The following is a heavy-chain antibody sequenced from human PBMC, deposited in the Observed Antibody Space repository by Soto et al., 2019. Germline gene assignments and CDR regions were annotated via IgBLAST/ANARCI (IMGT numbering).Heavy chain of an antibody. CDR2: ISAGGDST. D-gene: IGHD3-3*01. CDR1: GFTFDNYA. CDR3: AKGGITIIGVVLWGSRFDP. Sequence: GGSLRLSCAASGFTFDNYAMPWVRQAPGKELEWVSGISAGGDSTHYADSVKGRFTISRDNSKNTLYLPMNSLRAEDAAVYYRAKGGITIIGVVLWGSRFDPWGQGTLVTVSS. J-gene: IGHJ5*02. V-gene: IGHV3-23*01.